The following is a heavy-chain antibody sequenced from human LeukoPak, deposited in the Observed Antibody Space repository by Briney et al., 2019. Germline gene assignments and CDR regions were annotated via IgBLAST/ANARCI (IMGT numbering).Heavy chain of an antibody. CDR3: ARDRRGSYYGAFDI. Sequence: GGSLRLSCAASGFTFSSYWMHWVRQAPGKGLVWVSRINSDGSSTSYADSVKGRFTISRDNAKNTLYLQMNSLRAEDTAVYYGARDRRGSYYGAFDIWGQGTMVTVSS. D-gene: IGHD1-26*01. CDR2: INSDGSST. J-gene: IGHJ3*02. CDR1: GFTFSSYW. V-gene: IGHV3-74*01.